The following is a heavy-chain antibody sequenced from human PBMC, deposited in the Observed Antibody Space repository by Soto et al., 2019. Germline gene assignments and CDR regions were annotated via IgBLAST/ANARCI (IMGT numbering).Heavy chain of an antibody. Sequence: GGSLRLSCAASGFTFSTYGMNWVRQAPGKGLEWVSAISDDGGSIYYADSVKGRFTISRDNSKKTLYLQMNSLRAEDTAVYYCAKRVEYSSSTHYLDYSGQGTLVTVSS. V-gene: IGHV3-23*01. CDR2: ISDDGGSI. D-gene: IGHD6-6*01. CDR3: AKRVEYSSSTHYLDY. CDR1: GFTFSTYG. J-gene: IGHJ4*02.